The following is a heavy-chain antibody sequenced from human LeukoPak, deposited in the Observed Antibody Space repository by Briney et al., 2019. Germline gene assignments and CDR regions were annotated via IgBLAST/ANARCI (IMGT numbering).Heavy chain of an antibody. D-gene: IGHD5-24*01. CDR3: ARDPRDGNSE. V-gene: IGHV1-69*06. J-gene: IGHJ4*02. CDR2: IIPIFGTA. Sequence: SVKVSCKASGGTFSSYAISWVRQAPGQGLEWMGGIIPIFGTANYAQKFQGRVTITADKSTRTAYMELRSLRSEDTAVYYCARDPRDGNSEWGQGTLVTVSS. CDR1: GGTFSSYA.